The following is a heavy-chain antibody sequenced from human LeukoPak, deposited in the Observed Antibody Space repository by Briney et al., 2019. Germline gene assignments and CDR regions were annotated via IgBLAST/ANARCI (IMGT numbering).Heavy chain of an antibody. CDR3: AKDGGDDSNGYDVFDI. J-gene: IGHJ3*02. CDR2: ISGSGGST. D-gene: IGHD3-22*01. Sequence: GGSLRLSCAASGFTFSSYAMSWVRQAPGKGLEWVSAISGSGGSTYYADSVKGRFTISRDNSKNTLYLQMNSLRAEDTAVYYCAKDGGDDSNGYDVFDIWGQGTMVTVSS. CDR1: GFTFSSYA. V-gene: IGHV3-23*01.